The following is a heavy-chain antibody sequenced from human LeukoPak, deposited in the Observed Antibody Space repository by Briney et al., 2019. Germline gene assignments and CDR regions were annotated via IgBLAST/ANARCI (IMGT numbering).Heavy chain of an antibody. D-gene: IGHD2-2*01. V-gene: IGHV1-69*01. CDR2: IIPIFGTA. CDR3: ARGVGYCSTTTCWRHAFDI. J-gene: IGHJ3*02. CDR1: GGTFGSYA. Sequence: SVKVSCKASGGTFGSYAIAWVRQAPGQGPEWMGGIIPIFGTANYAQKFQGRVTITADESTSTAYMELSSLRSEDTAFYYCARGVGYCSTTTCWRHAFDIWGQGTMVTVSS.